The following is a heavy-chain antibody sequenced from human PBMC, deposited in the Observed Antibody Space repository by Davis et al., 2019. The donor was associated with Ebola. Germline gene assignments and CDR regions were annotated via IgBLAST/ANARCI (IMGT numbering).Heavy chain of an antibody. D-gene: IGHD6-19*01. Sequence: PGGSLRLSCKDSGNSFTSHWIGWVRQMPGEGLEWMGLIYTGDSDTRYSPSFQGQVTLSADDSINTAYLQWSSLKASDTAMYYCARRGAVAGSFDSWGQGTLVTVSS. CDR3: ARRGAVAGSFDS. V-gene: IGHV5-51*01. J-gene: IGHJ4*02. CDR2: IYTGDSDT. CDR1: GNSFTSHW.